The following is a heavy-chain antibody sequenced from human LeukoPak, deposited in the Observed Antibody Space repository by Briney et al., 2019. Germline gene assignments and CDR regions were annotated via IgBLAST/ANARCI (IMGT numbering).Heavy chain of an antibody. CDR3: AREEFGEGEHIDY. J-gene: IGHJ4*02. Sequence: GGSLRLSCAASRFTFSSYWMSWVRQAPGKGLEWVANIKQDGSEKYYVDSVKGRFTISRDNAKNSLYLQMNSLRAEDTAVYYCAREEFGEGEHIDYWGQGTLVTVSS. D-gene: IGHD3-10*01. CDR1: RFTFSSYW. V-gene: IGHV3-7*03. CDR2: IKQDGSEK.